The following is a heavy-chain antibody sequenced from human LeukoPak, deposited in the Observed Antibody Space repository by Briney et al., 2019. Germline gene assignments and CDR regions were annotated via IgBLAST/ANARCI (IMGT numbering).Heavy chain of an antibody. CDR1: GFTFSSYG. CDR2: IRYDGSNK. CDR3: AKKEWNGSGSYYTLGY. Sequence: GGSLRLSCAASGFTFSSYGMHWVRQAPGKGLEWVAFIRYDGSNKYYADSVKGRFTISRDNSKNTLYLQMNSLRAEDTAVYYCAKKEWNGSGSYYTLGYWGQGTLVTVSS. V-gene: IGHV3-30*02. J-gene: IGHJ4*02. D-gene: IGHD3-10*01.